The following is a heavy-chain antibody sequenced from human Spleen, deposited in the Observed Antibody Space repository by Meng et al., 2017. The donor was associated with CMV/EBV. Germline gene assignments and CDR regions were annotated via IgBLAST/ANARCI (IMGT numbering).Heavy chain of an antibody. D-gene: IGHD3-16*01. J-gene: IGHJ4*02. Sequence: SVKVSCKAPRGTFNSYAISWVRQAPGQGLEWMGGIIPIFGTPSYAQKFQGRVTMTRDTSTSTVYMELSSLRSEDTAVYYCARVGQGGYWGQGTLVTVSS. CDR1: RGTFNSYA. V-gene: IGHV1-69*05. CDR3: ARVGQGGY. CDR2: IIPIFGTP.